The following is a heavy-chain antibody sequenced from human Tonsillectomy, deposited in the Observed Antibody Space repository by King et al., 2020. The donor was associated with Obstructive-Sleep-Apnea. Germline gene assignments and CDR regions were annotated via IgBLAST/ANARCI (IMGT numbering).Heavy chain of an antibody. CDR1: GFTFSSYA. CDR3: AKSTGVATRGYDY. CDR2: ISGMGGST. Sequence: VQLVESGGGLVQPGGSLRLSCAASGFTFSSYAISWVRQAPGKGLEWVAAISGMGGSTYYADSVKGRLTISRDNSKNTLYLQMNSLRAEDTAVYYCAKSTGVATRGYDYWGQGTLVTVSS. D-gene: IGHD5-12*01. V-gene: IGHV3-23*04. J-gene: IGHJ4*02.